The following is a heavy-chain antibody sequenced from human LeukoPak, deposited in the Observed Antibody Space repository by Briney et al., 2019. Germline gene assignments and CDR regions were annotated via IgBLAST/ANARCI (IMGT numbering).Heavy chain of an antibody. D-gene: IGHD6-13*01. V-gene: IGHV1-24*01. Sequence: ASVKDSCKVSGYTLTELSMHWVRQAPGKGLEWLGGFDPEDGETIYAQKFQGRVTMTEDTSTDTAYIELSSLGSEDTAVYYCATVGGYSSSWHDAFDIWGQGTMVTVSS. J-gene: IGHJ3*02. CDR1: GYTLTELS. CDR3: ATVGGYSSSWHDAFDI. CDR2: FDPEDGET.